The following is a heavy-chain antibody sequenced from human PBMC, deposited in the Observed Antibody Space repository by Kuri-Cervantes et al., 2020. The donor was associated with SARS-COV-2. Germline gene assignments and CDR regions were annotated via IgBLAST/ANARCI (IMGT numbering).Heavy chain of an antibody. Sequence: SVKDSCKASGGTFSSYAISWVRQAPGQGLEWMGGIIPILGTANYAQKFQGRVTITADESTSTAYMELSSLRSEDTAVHYCANWPPYGDYAEYAFDIWGQGTMVTVSS. D-gene: IGHD4-17*01. CDR2: IIPILGTA. V-gene: IGHV1-69*13. J-gene: IGHJ3*02. CDR3: ANWPPYGDYAEYAFDI. CDR1: GGTFSSYA.